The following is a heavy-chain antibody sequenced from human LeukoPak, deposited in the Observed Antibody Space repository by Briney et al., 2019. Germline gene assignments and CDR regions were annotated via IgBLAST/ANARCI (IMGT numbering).Heavy chain of an antibody. D-gene: IGHD2-2*01. CDR3: AKYSRIPAANFDY. J-gene: IGHJ4*02. CDR1: GFTFKNYG. V-gene: IGHV3-30*02. Sequence: PGGSLRLSCATSGFTFKNYGMHWVRQAPGEGLEWVTFLDYTGNNQYYADSMKGRLTISRDNSKSTLYLQMNSLRAEDTAVYYCAKYSRIPAANFDYWGQGTLVTVSS. CDR2: LDYTGNNQ.